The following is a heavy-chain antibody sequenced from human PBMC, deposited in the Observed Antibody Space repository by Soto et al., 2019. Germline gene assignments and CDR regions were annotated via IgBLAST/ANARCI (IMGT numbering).Heavy chain of an antibody. V-gene: IGHV1-3*01. J-gene: IGHJ6*03. CDR3: ARDIAARYYYYYYMDV. CDR2: INAGNGNT. Sequence: ASVKGSCKASGYTFTSYARHWVRQAPGQRLEWMGWINAGNGNTKYSQKFQGRVTITRDTSASTAYMELSSLRSEDTAVYYCARDIAARYYYYYYMDVWGKGTTVTVSS. CDR1: GYTFTSYA. D-gene: IGHD6-6*01.